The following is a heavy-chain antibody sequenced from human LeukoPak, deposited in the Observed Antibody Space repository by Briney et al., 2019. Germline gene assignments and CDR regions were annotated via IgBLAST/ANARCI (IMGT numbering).Heavy chain of an antibody. V-gene: IGHV3-48*01. CDR3: ARAKRNGFDI. Sequence: GGSLRLSCAASGFIFSSYSMNWVRQAPGKGLEWVSYISSSSSSTIYYADSVKGRFTISRDNAKNSLYLQMNSLRAEDTAVYYCARAKRNGFDIWGQGTMVTVSS. CDR2: ISSSSSSTI. CDR1: GFIFSSYS. J-gene: IGHJ3*02.